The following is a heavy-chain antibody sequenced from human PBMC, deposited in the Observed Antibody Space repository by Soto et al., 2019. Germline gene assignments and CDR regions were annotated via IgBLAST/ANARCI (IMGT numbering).Heavy chain of an antibody. D-gene: IGHD3-10*01. CDR3: AAELGFGKLSVV. V-gene: IGHV1-69*05. CDR1: GYTFTSYA. J-gene: IGHJ6*02. CDR2: IIPLFGTT. Sequence: SVKVSCKASGYTFTSYAMHWVRQAPGQGLEWMGGIIPLFGTTDFAQRFQGRLTITTDESTTTAYMELSRLRSEDTATYYCAAELGFGKLSVVWGQGTTVTVSS.